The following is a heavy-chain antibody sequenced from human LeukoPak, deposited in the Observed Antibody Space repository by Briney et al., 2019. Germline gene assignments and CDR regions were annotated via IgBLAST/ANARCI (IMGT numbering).Heavy chain of an antibody. CDR2: IYYSGST. J-gene: IGHJ4*02. Sequence: SETQSLTCSVSGGSIRSYYWSWIRQPPGKGLEWIGYIYYSGSTNYNPSLKSGVTISVDTSKNQFSLKLSSVTAADTAVYYCARVNYDSSGYSYYFDHWGQGALVTVSS. CDR1: GGSIRSYY. CDR3: ARVNYDSSGYSYYFDH. V-gene: IGHV4-59*01. D-gene: IGHD3-22*01.